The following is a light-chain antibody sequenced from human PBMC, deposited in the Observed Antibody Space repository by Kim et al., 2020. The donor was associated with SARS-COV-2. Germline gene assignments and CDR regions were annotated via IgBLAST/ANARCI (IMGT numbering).Light chain of an antibody. CDR3: CSYAGSYTSYVV. CDR1: SLNVGGYNY. J-gene: IGLJ2*01. Sequence: VTPPWTGPSLNVGGYNYVSWSQQHPGKAPKLMIYDVSKRPSGVPDRFSGSKSGNTASLTISGLQAEDEADYYCCSYAGSYTSYVVFGGGTQLTVL. V-gene: IGLV2-11*01. CDR2: DVS.